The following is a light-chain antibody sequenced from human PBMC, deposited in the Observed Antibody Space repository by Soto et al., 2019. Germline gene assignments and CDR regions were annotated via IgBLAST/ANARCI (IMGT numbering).Light chain of an antibody. CDR2: EVS. CDR3: SSYAGSNNLV. V-gene: IGLV2-8*01. Sequence: QSALTQPPSASESPGQSVTISCTGTSSDVGGYNYVSWYQQHPGKAPKLMIYEVSKRPSVVPDRFSGSKSGNTASLTVSGLQAEDEADYYCSSYAGSNNLVFGGGTKVTVL. CDR1: SSDVGGYNY. J-gene: IGLJ2*01.